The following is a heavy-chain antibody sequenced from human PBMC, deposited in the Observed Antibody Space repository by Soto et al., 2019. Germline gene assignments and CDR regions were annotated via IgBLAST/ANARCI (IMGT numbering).Heavy chain of an antibody. CDR1: GGSISSYY. CDR2: IYTSGST. Sequence: PSETLSLTCTVSGGSISSYYWSWIRQPAGKGLEWIGRIYTSGSTNYNPSLKSRVTVSVDTSKNQFSLKLSSVTAADTAVYYCARGGDDYSNDDYYYYGMDVWGQGTTVTVSS. J-gene: IGHJ6*02. V-gene: IGHV4-4*07. CDR3: ARGGDDYSNDDYYYYGMDV. D-gene: IGHD4-4*01.